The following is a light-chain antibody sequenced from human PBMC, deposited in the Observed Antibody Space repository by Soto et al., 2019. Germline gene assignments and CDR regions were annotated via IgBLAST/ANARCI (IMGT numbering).Light chain of an antibody. CDR2: EVS. CDR1: SSDVGGYKY. CDR3: SSYAGSNKPFV. J-gene: IGLJ1*01. Sequence: QSVLTQPPSASGSPGQSVTISCTGTSSDVGGYKYVSWYQQHPGKAPKLMIYEVSKRPSGVPDRFSGSKSGNTASLTVSGLQAEEEADYYCSSYAGSNKPFVFGTGTKVTVL. V-gene: IGLV2-8*01.